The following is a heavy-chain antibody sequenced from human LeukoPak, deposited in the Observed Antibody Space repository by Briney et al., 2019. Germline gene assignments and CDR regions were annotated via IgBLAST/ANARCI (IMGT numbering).Heavy chain of an antibody. D-gene: IGHD3-10*01. V-gene: IGHV3-21*01. CDR2: ISSSSSNI. CDR3: ARGYGSGSYFGY. CDR1: GFTFSS. J-gene: IGHJ4*02. Sequence: PGGSLRLSCAASGFTFSSMNWVRQAPGKGLEWVSSISSSSSNIYYADSVKGRFTISRDNAKNSLYLQMNSLRVEDTAVYYCARGYGSGSYFGYWGQGTLVTVSS.